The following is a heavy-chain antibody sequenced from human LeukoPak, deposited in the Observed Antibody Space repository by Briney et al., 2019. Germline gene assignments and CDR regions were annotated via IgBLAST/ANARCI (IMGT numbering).Heavy chain of an antibody. V-gene: IGHV1-69*05. CDR1: GGTFSSYA. D-gene: IGHD5-18*01. CDR3: ARAGGYSYGSFDY. J-gene: IGHJ4*02. CDR2: IIPIFGTA. Sequence: SVKASCKASGGTFSSYAISWVRQAPGQGLEWMGRIIPIFGTANYAQKFQGRVTITTDESTSTAYMELSSLRSEDTAVYYCARAGGYSYGSFDYWGQGTLVTVSS.